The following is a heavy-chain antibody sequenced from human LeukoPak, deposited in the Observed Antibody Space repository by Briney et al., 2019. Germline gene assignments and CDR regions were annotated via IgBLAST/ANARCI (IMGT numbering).Heavy chain of an antibody. J-gene: IGHJ4*02. V-gene: IGHV1-18*01. CDR3: ARSRNPCYQ. CDR2: ISAYNGNT. D-gene: IGHD2-2*01. CDR1: GYTFTSYG. Sequence: GASVKVSCKASGYTFTSYGISWVGQAPGQGLEWMGWISAYNGNTNYAQKLQGRVTMTTDTSTSTAYMDWRRLRSGDAAVYYCARSRNPCYQWGKGTLVTVSS.